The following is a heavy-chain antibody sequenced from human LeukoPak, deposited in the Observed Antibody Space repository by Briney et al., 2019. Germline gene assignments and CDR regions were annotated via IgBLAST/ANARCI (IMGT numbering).Heavy chain of an antibody. J-gene: IGHJ3*02. CDR1: KFTFNSYG. V-gene: IGHV3-23*01. D-gene: IGHD5/OR15-5a*01. Sequence: GGSLRLSCTTSKFTFNSYGMTWVRQAPGRGLEWVSSISGSGGSTQYAASVQGRFTISRDNSKNTLYLQMNSLRAEDTAIYYCAKDPSGVYIGTFEMWGQGTMVTVSS. CDR2: ISGSGGST. CDR3: AKDPSGVYIGTFEM.